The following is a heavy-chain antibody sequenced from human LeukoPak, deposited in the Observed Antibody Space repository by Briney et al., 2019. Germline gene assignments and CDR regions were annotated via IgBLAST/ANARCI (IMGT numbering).Heavy chain of an antibody. CDR1: GYTFTSYG. CDR3: ARIPPGSSIDY. Sequence: GASVKVSCKASGYTFTSYGISWVRQAPGQGLEWMGIINPSGGSTSYAQKFQGRVTMTRDTSTSTVYMELSSLRSEDTAVYYCARIPPGSSIDYWGQGTLVTVSS. D-gene: IGHD1-26*01. CDR2: INPSGGST. J-gene: IGHJ4*02. V-gene: IGHV1-46*01.